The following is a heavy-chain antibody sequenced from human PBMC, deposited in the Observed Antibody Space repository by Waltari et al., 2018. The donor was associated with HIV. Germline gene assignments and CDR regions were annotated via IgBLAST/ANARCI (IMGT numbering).Heavy chain of an antibody. D-gene: IGHD4-4*01. CDR3: AKAQASNYNYYYYGIDG. V-gene: IGHV3-30*18. CDR2: IAYDGSNK. J-gene: IGHJ6*02. CDR1: GFTFSSYG. Sequence: QVQLVESGGGVVQPGRSLRRSCAASGFTFSSYGVHWVRQAPGKGLEWVAVIAYDGSNKDYADSVEGRVTISRDNSKNTLYLQMNSLRAEDTAVYYCAKAQASNYNYYYYGIDGWGQGTTVTVSS.